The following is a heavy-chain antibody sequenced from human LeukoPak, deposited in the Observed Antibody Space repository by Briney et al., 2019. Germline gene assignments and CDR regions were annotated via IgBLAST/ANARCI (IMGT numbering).Heavy chain of an antibody. V-gene: IGHV4-34*01. Sequence: SETLSLTCAVYGGSFSGYCWSWIRQPPGKGLEWIGEINHSGSTNYNPSLKSRVTISVDTSKNQFSLKLSSVTAADTAVYYCARGTDYSSSWYIWGQGTLVTVSS. CDR3: ARGTDYSSSWYI. CDR1: GGSFSGYC. J-gene: IGHJ4*02. D-gene: IGHD6-13*01. CDR2: INHSGST.